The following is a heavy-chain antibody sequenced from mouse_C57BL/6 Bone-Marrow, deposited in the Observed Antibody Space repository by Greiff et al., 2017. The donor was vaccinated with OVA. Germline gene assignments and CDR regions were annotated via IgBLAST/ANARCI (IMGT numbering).Heavy chain of an antibody. V-gene: IGHV1-55*01. CDR2: IYPGSGST. Sequence: QVQLQQPGAELVKPGASVKMSCKASGYTFTSYWITWVKQRPGQGLEWIGDIYPGSGSTNYNEKFKSKATLTVDTSSSTAYMQLSSLTSEDSAVYSCAREGASTWNFDYWGQGTTLTVSS. D-gene: IGHD2-1*01. J-gene: IGHJ2*01. CDR3: AREGASTWNFDY. CDR1: GYTFTSYW.